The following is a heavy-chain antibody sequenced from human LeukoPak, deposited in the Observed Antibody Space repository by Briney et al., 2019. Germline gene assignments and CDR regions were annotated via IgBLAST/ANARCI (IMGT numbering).Heavy chain of an antibody. Sequence: PSETLSLTCTVSGGSISSYYWSWIRQPAGKGLEWIGRIYTSGSTNYNPSLKSRVTMSVDTSKNQFSLKLSSVTAADTAVYYCARGRRNYYGSGSYYDYWGQGTLVTVSS. CDR3: ARGRRNYYGSGSYYDY. CDR1: GGSISSYY. J-gene: IGHJ4*02. V-gene: IGHV4-4*07. CDR2: IYTSGST. D-gene: IGHD3-10*01.